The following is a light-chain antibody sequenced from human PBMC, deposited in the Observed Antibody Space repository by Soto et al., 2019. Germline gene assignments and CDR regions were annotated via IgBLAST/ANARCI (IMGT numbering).Light chain of an antibody. Sequence: QSALTQPTSVSGSPGQSIAISCTGNHNDIGSYDYVSWYQQHPGRAPRLLIHGVTTRASGISDRFSASKSGLTASLTISGLQPEDEADYYCNSFTSSRIYVFGPGTKVTVL. CDR3: NSFTSSRIYV. J-gene: IGLJ1*01. CDR1: HNDIGSYDY. CDR2: GVT. V-gene: IGLV2-14*03.